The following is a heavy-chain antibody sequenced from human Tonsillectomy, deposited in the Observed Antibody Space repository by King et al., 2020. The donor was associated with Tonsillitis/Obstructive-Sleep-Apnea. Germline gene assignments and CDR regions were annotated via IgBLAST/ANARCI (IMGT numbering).Heavy chain of an antibody. CDR2: ISGSGGST. CDR1: GFSFSSYV. D-gene: IGHD3-3*01. J-gene: IGHJ4*02. Sequence: QLVQSGGGLVQPGGSLRLSCAASGFSFSSYVMSWVRQAPGKGPEWVSTISGSGGSTYYADSVKGRFTISRDNSKNTLYLQMNSLRAEDTAVYYCAKEPSIFGVVTWYYFDYWGQGPLVTVSS. V-gene: IGHV3-23*04. CDR3: AKEPSIFGVVTWYYFDY.